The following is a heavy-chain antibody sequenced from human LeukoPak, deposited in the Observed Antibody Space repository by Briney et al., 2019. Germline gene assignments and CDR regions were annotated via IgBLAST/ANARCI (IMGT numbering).Heavy chain of an antibody. V-gene: IGHV3-33*06. J-gene: IGHJ4*02. CDR2: IWYDGKTE. CDR3: AKDRRLDSY. D-gene: IGHD3/OR15-3a*01. Sequence: GGSLRLSCAASEFTFSSYGMHWVRQAPGKGLEWVADIWYDGKTEHFADSVRGRFTISRDNSKNTLYLQMNSLRAEDTAVYYCAKDRRLDSYWGQGTLVTVSS. CDR1: EFTFSSYG.